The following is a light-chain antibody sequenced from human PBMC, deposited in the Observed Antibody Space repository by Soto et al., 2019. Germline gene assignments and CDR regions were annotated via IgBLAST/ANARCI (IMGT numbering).Light chain of an antibody. Sequence: QSALTQPASVSGSPGQSITISCSGTSSDIGAYNYVSWYQQHPGEAPKLMIYEVSNRPSGVSNRFSGSKSDNTASLTISGLQAEDEAEYSCSSFSSSRTVVFGGGTKLTVL. CDR3: SSFSSSRTVV. J-gene: IGLJ2*01. CDR2: EVS. CDR1: SSDIGAYNY. V-gene: IGLV2-14*01.